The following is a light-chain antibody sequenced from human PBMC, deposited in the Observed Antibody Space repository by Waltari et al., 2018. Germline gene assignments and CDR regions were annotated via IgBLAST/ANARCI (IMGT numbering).Light chain of an antibody. J-gene: IGKJ3*01. Sequence: DIVMTQSPDSLAVSLGERATINCKSSQSVLYSSNNKNHLAWYQQKPGQPPKLLVYWASTRESGVPARFSGSGSGTDFTLTISSLQAEDVAVYYCQQYYSTPFTFGPGTKVDIK. CDR2: WAS. CDR1: QSVLYSSNNKNH. CDR3: QQYYSTPFT. V-gene: IGKV4-1*01.